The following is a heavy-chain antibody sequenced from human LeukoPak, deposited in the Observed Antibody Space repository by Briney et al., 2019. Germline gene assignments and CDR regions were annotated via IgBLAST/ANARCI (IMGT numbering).Heavy chain of an antibody. CDR2: ISSSSSTI. D-gene: IGHD2-2*01. CDR3: ARDPCSSTNCYQRGLGYYHYYYMDV. CDR1: GFTFSSYS. V-gene: IGHV3-48*04. J-gene: IGHJ6*03. Sequence: PGGSLRLSCAASGFTFSSYSMNWVRQAPGKGLEWVSYISSSSSTIYYADSVKGRFTISRDNAKNSLYLQMNSLRAEDTAVYYCARDPCSSTNCYQRGLGYYHYYYMDVWGKGTTVTVSS.